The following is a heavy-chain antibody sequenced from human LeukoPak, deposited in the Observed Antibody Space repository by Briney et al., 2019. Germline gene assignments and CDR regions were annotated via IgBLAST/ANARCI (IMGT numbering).Heavy chain of an antibody. CDR1: GFTFSSYW. CDR3: ARDLDSSGWYGYFDY. Sequence: AGGSLRLSCAASGFTFSSYWMSWVRQAPGKGLEWVANIKQDGSEKYYVDSVKGRFTISRDTSKNTLYLQMNRLRAEDTAVYYCARDLDSSGWYGYFDYWGQGTLVTVSS. V-gene: IGHV3-7*01. CDR2: IKQDGSEK. J-gene: IGHJ4*02. D-gene: IGHD6-19*01.